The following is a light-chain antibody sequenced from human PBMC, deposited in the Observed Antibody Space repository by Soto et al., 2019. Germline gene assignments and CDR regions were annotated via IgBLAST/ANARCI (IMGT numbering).Light chain of an antibody. CDR1: NIGSKN. J-gene: IGLJ2*01. V-gene: IGLV3-9*01. CDR3: QVWDSSTL. CDR2: RDS. Sequence: SYELTQPLSVSVALGQTARITCGGNNIGSKNVHWYQQKPGQAPVLVIYRDSNRPSGIPERFSGSNSGNTATLTISRAQAGDEADYYCQVWDSSTLFGGGTKLPVL.